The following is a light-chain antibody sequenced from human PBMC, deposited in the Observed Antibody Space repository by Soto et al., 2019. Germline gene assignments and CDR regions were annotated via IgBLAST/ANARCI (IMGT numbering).Light chain of an antibody. CDR1: QSVSSY. J-gene: IGKJ1*01. CDR2: DAS. Sequence: EIVFTQSPATLSLSPGERATLSCRASQSVSSYLAWYQQKPGQAPRLLIYDASNRATGIPARFSGSGSGTEFTLTISSLQPDDFATYYCQQYNDYSATFGQGTKVDI. V-gene: IGKV3-11*01. CDR3: QQYNDYSAT.